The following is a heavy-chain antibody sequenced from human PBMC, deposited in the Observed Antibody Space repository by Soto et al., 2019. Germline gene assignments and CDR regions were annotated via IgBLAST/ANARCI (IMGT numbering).Heavy chain of an antibody. Sequence: GGSLRLSCAASGFTFSSYAMHWVRQAPGKGLEWVAVISYGGSNKYYADSVKGRFTISRDNSKNTLYLQMNSLRAEDTAVYYCARVVAPGGIVVVPGGMDVWGQGTTVTVSS. CDR1: GFTFSSYA. D-gene: IGHD2-2*01. CDR2: ISYGGSNK. V-gene: IGHV3-30-3*01. J-gene: IGHJ6*02. CDR3: ARVVAPGGIVVVPGGMDV.